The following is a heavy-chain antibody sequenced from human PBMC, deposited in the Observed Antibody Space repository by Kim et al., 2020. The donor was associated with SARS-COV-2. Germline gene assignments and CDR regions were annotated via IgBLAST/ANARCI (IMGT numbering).Heavy chain of an antibody. J-gene: IGHJ4*02. D-gene: IGHD3-9*01. V-gene: IGHV7-4-1*02. CDR1: GYTFTSYA. CDR3: ARKPLRYFDWLSSIDY. Sequence: ASVKVSCKASGYTFTSYAMNWVRQAPGQGLEWMGWINTNTGNPTYAQGFTGRFVFSLDTSVSTAYLQISSLKAEDTAVYYCARKPLRYFDWLSSIDYWGQGTLVTVSS. CDR2: INTNTGNP.